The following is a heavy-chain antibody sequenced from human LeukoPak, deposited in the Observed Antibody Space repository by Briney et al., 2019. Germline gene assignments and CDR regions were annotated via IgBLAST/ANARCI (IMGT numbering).Heavy chain of an antibody. CDR1: GFTFSSYS. V-gene: IGHV3-30*02. D-gene: IGHD5-18*01. Sequence: GGSLRLPCAASGFTFSSYSMNWVRQAPGKGLEWVAYIQNDGSNEQYADSVKGRFSISRDSSKNILYLQMNSLRAEDTAVYYCAREVTDYFDYWGQGTLVTVSS. CDR2: IQNDGSNE. CDR3: AREVTDYFDY. J-gene: IGHJ4*02.